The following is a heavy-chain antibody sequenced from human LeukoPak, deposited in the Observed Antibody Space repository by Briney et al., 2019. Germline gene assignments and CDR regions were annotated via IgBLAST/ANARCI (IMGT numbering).Heavy chain of an antibody. CDR3: ARDWGGGIAARPGYFQH. D-gene: IGHD6-6*01. CDR1: GGSISSYY. Sequence: PSETLSLTCTVSGGSISSYYWSWIRQPPGKGLEWIGYIYQSGSTYYNPSLKSRVTISVDRSKNQFSLKLSSVTAADTAVYYCARDWGGGIAARPGYFQHWGQGTLVTVSS. J-gene: IGHJ1*01. CDR2: IYQSGST. V-gene: IGHV4-59*12.